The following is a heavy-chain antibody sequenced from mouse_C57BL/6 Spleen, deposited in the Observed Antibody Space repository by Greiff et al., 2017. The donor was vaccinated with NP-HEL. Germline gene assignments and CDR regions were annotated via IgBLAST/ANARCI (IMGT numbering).Heavy chain of an antibody. CDR2: INPNNGGT. V-gene: IGHV1-18*01. Sequence: VQLQQSGPELVKPGASVKIPCKASGYTFTDYNMDWVKQSHGKSLEWIGDINPNNGGTIYNQKFKGKATLTVDKSSSTAYMELRSLTSEDTAVYYCAREYDGYYGYAMDYWGQGTSVTVSS. CDR1: GYTFTDYN. J-gene: IGHJ4*01. D-gene: IGHD2-3*01. CDR3: AREYDGYYGYAMDY.